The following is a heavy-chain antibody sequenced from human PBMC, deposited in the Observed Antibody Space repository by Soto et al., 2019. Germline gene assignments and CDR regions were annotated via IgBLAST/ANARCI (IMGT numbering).Heavy chain of an antibody. V-gene: IGHV4-4*07. CDR2: IYTSGST. CDR3: AREGRDYDFWSGYRGHPFDY. J-gene: IGHJ4*02. CDR1: GGSISSYY. D-gene: IGHD3-3*01. Sequence: SETLSLTCTVSGGSISSYYWSWIRQHAGKGLEWIGRIYTSGSTNYNPSLKSRVTMSVDTSKNQFSLKLSSVTAADTAVYYCAREGRDYDFWSGYRGHPFDYWGQGTLVTV.